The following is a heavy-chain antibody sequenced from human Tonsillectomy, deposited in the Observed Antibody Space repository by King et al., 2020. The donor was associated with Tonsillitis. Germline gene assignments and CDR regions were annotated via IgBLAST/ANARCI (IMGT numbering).Heavy chain of an antibody. Sequence: QLQESGPGLVKPSETLSLTCTVSGGSVYSVSNYWNWIRQPPGKGPEWIGSFYYSGSTKYNPSLESRVSISVDTSKNLFFLRLTSVTAADTAMYFCARGLVTQIFDAFDMWGQGTLVTVSS. CDR2: FYYSGST. D-gene: IGHD2-21*02. J-gene: IGHJ3*02. V-gene: IGHV4-61*01. CDR3: ARGLVTQIFDAFDM. CDR1: GGSVYSVSNY.